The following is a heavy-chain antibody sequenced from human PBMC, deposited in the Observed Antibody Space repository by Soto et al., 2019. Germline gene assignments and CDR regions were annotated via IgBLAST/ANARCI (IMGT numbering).Heavy chain of an antibody. D-gene: IGHD2-21*01. Sequence: EVQLVESGGDLVKPGGSLRLSCAASMFRFHDAWLNWVRQAPGKGLEWVGRMKSFGSGGTREYAAPVKDRFTISRDDSRNMFYLQMDRLKTEDAAVYHCVWSGRPDTLTLWGPGTLVIVSS. CDR1: MFRFHDAW. CDR2: MKSFGSGGTR. J-gene: IGHJ4*02. CDR3: VWSGRPDTLTL. V-gene: IGHV3-15*01.